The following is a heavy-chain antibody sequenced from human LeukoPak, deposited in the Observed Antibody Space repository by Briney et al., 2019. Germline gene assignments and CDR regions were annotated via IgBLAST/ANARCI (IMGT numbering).Heavy chain of an antibody. D-gene: IGHD1-26*01. J-gene: IGHJ4*02. CDR3: ACEEWELPSGNHN. Sequence: SVKVSCKASGFTFTSSAVQWVRQARGQRLEWIGWIVVGSGNTNYAQKFQGRVTITADESTSTAYMELSSLRSEDTAVYYCACEEWELPSGNHNWGQGTLVTVSS. CDR1: GFTFTSSA. V-gene: IGHV1-58*01. CDR2: IVVGSGNT.